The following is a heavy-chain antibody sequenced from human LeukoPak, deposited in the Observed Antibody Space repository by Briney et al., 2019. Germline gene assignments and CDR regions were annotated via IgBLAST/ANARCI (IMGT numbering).Heavy chain of an antibody. CDR1: GYTFTGYY. V-gene: IGHV1-2*02. CDR2: INPNSGGT. J-gene: IGHJ4*02. CDR3: ARLGYCSSTSCPPDFDY. Sequence: RASVKVSCKASGYTFTGYYMHWVRQAPGQGLEWMGWINPNSGGTNYAQKFQGRVTMTRDTSISTAYMELSSLRSEDTAVYYCARLGYCSSTSCPPDFDYWGQGTLVTVSS. D-gene: IGHD2-2*01.